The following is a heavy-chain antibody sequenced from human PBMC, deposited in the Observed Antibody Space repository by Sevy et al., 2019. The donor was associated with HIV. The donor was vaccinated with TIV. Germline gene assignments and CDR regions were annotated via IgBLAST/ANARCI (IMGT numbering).Heavy chain of an antibody. Sequence: GGSLRLSCAASGFSFSTLGMHWVRQAPGKGLEWVALISYDGSDKYYADSVKGRFTISRDNFKNTLFLQMNSLTTEDTAVYYCARPRANYVDHYFFYAMDVWGQGTTVTVSS. CDR1: GFSFSTLG. CDR3: ARPRANYVDHYFFYAMDV. V-gene: IGHV3-30*03. D-gene: IGHD4-17*01. J-gene: IGHJ6*02. CDR2: ISYDGSDK.